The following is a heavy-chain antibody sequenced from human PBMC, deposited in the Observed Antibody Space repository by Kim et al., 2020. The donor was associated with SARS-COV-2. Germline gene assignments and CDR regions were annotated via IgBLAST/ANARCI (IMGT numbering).Heavy chain of an antibody. Sequence: GESLKISCKGSGYSFTSYWIGWVRQMPGKGLEWMGIIYPGDSDTRYSPSLQGQVTISADKSISTAYLQWSSLKASDTAMYYCARQANIHPVYCSGGSCYDDSFDYWAQGSLVTDSS. J-gene: IGHJ4*02. CDR1: GYSFTSYW. D-gene: IGHD2-15*01. CDR2: IYPGDSDT. CDR3: ARQANIHPVYCSGGSCYDDSFDY. V-gene: IGHV5-51*01.